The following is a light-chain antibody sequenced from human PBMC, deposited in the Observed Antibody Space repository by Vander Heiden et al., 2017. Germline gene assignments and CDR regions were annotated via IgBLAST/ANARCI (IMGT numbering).Light chain of an antibody. CDR2: QDR. CDR3: QAWDSSTVV. Sequence: SYELTQPPSVSVSPGQTASITCSGDKLGDKYACWYQQKPGQSPVLVIYQDRQRPSGIRERFSGSNSGNTATLTISGTQAMDEADYYCQAWDSSTVVFGGGTKLTVL. V-gene: IGLV3-1*01. CDR1: KLGDKY. J-gene: IGLJ2*01.